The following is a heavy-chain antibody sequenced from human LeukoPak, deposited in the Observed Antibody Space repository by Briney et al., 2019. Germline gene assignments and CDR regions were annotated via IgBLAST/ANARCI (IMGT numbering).Heavy chain of an antibody. Sequence: VASVTVSCKASGYTFTSYAMHWVRQAPGQRLEWMGWINAGNGNTKYSQKFQGRVTITRDTSASTAYMELSSLRSEDTAVYYCARRGVYGDYHFDYWGQGTLVTVSS. CDR3: ARRGVYGDYHFDY. J-gene: IGHJ4*02. V-gene: IGHV1-3*01. D-gene: IGHD4-17*01. CDR1: GYTFTSYA. CDR2: INAGNGNT.